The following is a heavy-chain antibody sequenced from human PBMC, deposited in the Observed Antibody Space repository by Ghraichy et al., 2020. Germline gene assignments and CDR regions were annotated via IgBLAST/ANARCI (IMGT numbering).Heavy chain of an antibody. V-gene: IGHV3-23*01. CDR1: GFTFSSYA. J-gene: IGHJ4*02. D-gene: IGHD2/OR15-2a*01. CDR3: AKDVNPYYFDY. CDR2: IIGSGGST. Sequence: GGSLRLSCAASGFTFSSYAMSWVRQAPGKGLEWVSAIIGSGGSTYYADSVKGRYTTSRDNSKNTLYLQMNSLRAEDTAVYYCAKDVNPYYFDYWGQGTLVTVSS.